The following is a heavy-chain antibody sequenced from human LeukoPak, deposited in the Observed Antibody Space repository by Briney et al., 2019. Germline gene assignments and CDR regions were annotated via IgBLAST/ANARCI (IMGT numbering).Heavy chain of an antibody. D-gene: IGHD2-2*03. V-gene: IGHV4-38-2*02. CDR1: GYSISSGYY. CDR3: ARDGYCSSASCSDAFDI. J-gene: IGHJ3*02. CDR2: IYHSGST. Sequence: SETLSLTCTVSGYSISSGYYWGWIRQPPGKGLEWIGSIYHSGSTYYNPSLKSRVTISVDTSKNQFSLNLSSVTAADTAVYYCARDGYCSSASCSDAFDIWGQGTMVTVSS.